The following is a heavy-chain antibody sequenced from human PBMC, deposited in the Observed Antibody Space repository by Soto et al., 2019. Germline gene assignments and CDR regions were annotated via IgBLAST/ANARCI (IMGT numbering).Heavy chain of an antibody. CDR3: AREENCSGGTCYSEYFHR. CDR1: GYLFTAYS. CDR2: VNPSGGST. Sequence: RASVKVSCKASGYLFTAYSMHWVRLAPGRGLEWMGVVNPSGGSTKYAQNFQGRVTMTRDTSTTTIYVELSSLRSDDTAIYYCAREENCSGGTCYSEYFHRWGQGTLVTVSS. D-gene: IGHD2-15*01. J-gene: IGHJ1*01. V-gene: IGHV1-46*01.